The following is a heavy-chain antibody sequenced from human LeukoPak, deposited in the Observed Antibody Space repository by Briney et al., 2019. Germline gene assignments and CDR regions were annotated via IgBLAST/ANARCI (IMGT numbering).Heavy chain of an antibody. J-gene: IGHJ4*02. Sequence: GGSLRLSCAASGFTFSSYAMSWVRQAPGKGLEWVSAISGSGGSTYYADSVKGRFTISRDNSKSTLYLQMNSLRAEDTAVYYCAKEIAAAGTSGDDYWGQGTLVTVSS. CDR2: ISGSGGST. V-gene: IGHV3-23*01. D-gene: IGHD6-13*01. CDR1: GFTFSSYA. CDR3: AKEIAAAGTSGDDY.